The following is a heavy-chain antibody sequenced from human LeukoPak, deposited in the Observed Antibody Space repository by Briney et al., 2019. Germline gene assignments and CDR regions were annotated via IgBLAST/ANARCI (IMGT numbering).Heavy chain of an antibody. CDR2: IYYSGST. D-gene: IGHD2-15*01. V-gene: IGHV4-39*07. CDR1: GGSISSSSYY. CDR3: ARGHKLQDYYYYYMDV. Sequence: PSETLSLTCTVSGGSISSSSYYWGWIRQPPGKGLEWIGSIYYSGSTYYNPSLKSRVTISVDTSKNQFSLKLSSVTAADTAVYYCARGHKLQDYYYYYMDVWGKGTTVTVSS. J-gene: IGHJ6*03.